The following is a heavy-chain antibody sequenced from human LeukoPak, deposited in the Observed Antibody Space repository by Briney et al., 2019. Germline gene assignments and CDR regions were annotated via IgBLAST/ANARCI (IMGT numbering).Heavy chain of an antibody. V-gene: IGHV4-4*07. J-gene: IGHJ6*02. CDR3: ARDDGIVGATYYYYYYGMDV. Sequence: SETLFLTCTVSGGSISSYYWSWIRQPAGKGLEWIGRIYTSGSTNYNPSLKSRATMSVDTSKNQFSLKLSSVTAADTAVYYCARDDGIVGATYYYYYYGMDVWGQGTTVTVSS. CDR1: GGSISSYY. D-gene: IGHD1-26*01. CDR2: IYTSGST.